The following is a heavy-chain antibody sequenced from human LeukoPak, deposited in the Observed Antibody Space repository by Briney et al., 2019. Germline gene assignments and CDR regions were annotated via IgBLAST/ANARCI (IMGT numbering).Heavy chain of an antibody. Sequence: GGSLRLSCAVSGFTFSRHAMGWVRQAPGKGLEWVALISYDGSNKYYADSVKGRFTISRDTSKSTLYLQLNSLRTEDTAVFYCARDSADSFEYWGQGTLVTVSS. CDR3: ARDSADSFEY. CDR2: ISYDGSNK. CDR1: GFTFSRHA. V-gene: IGHV3-30*01. J-gene: IGHJ4*02.